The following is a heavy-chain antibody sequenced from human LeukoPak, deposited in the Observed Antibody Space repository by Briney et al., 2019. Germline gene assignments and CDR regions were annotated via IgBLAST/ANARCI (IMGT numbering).Heavy chain of an antibody. CDR1: GFTFDDYA. V-gene: IGHV3-20*04. Sequence: GGSLRLSCAASGFTFDDYAMGWVRQGPGKGLEWVSGINWNGGSTASAESVRGRFTISRDNAKNSLYLQMNSLRAEDTALYYCARCRHSYDSSGFPHYWGQGTLVTVSS. J-gene: IGHJ4*02. CDR2: INWNGGST. D-gene: IGHD3-22*01. CDR3: ARCRHSYDSSGFPHY.